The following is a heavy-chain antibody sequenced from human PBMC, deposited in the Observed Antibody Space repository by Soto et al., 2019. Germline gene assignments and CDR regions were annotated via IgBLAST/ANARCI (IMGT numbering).Heavy chain of an antibody. J-gene: IGHJ4*02. CDR2: IYYRGNA. CDR1: DDSINSDKYY. D-gene: IGHD3-9*01. Sequence: QLQLQESGPGLVKPSETLSLTCSVSDDSINSDKYYWGWIRQPPGKGLEWIGSIYYRGNAYYNPSLQTRVTISRDKSKSQFSLKLNSVTAADSAMYFCARLEGLATISYYFDFWGPGALVTVSS. V-gene: IGHV4-39*01. CDR3: ARLEGLATISYYFDF.